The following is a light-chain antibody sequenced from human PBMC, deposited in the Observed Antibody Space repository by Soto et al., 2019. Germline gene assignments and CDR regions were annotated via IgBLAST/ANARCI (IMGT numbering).Light chain of an antibody. CDR2: AAS. CDR1: QSVSSN. Sequence: EIVMTQSPATLSVSPGEKATLSCRASQSVSSNLAWYQQKFGQAPRLLIYAASTRATGIPARFSGSGSGTEFTLTISSLQSEDFAVYYCQQYNNWPPITFGQGTRLEIK. CDR3: QQYNNWPPIT. J-gene: IGKJ5*01. V-gene: IGKV3-15*01.